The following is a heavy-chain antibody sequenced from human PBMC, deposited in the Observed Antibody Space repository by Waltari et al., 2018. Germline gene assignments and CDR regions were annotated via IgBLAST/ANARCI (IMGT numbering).Heavy chain of an antibody. CDR2: IIPIFGTA. V-gene: IGHV1-69*12. CDR1: GGTFRSYA. D-gene: IGHD6-13*01. J-gene: IGHJ3*02. CDR3: ARSRGFAAAGSVGAFDI. Sequence: QVQLVQSGAEVKKPGSSVKVSSKASGGTFRSYAISWVRQAPGQGLEWMGGIIPIFGTANYAQKFQGRVTITADESTSTAYMELSSLRSEDTAVYYCARSRGFAAAGSVGAFDIWGQGTMVTVSS.